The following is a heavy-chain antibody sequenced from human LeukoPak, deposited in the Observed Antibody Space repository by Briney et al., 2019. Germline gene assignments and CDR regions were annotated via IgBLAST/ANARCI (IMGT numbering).Heavy chain of an antibody. CDR3: AKDRSMILEWLTDY. Sequence: PGGSLRLSCAVSGFTFSSYAMSWVRQAPGKGLEWVSAISGSGGSTYYADSVKGRFTISRDNSKNTLYLQMNSLRAEDTAVYYCAKDRSMILEWLTDYWGQGTLVTVSS. V-gene: IGHV3-23*01. CDR1: GFTFSSYA. J-gene: IGHJ4*02. D-gene: IGHD3-3*01. CDR2: ISGSGGST.